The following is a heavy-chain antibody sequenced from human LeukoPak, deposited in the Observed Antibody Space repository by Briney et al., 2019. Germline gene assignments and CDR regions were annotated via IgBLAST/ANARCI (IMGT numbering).Heavy chain of an antibody. D-gene: IGHD5-18*01. Sequence: ASVKVSCKASGYTFTGYYMHWVRQAPGQGLEWMGWINPNSGGTNYAQKFQGRVTMTRDTSISTAYMELSRLRSNDTAVYYCARDFSPRGYSYGYEDYWGQGTLVTVSS. CDR2: INPNSGGT. CDR3: ARDFSPRGYSYGYEDY. CDR1: GYTFTGYY. V-gene: IGHV1-2*02. J-gene: IGHJ4*02.